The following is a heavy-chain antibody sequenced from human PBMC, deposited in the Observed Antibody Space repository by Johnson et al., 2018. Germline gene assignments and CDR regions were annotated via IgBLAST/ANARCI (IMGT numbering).Heavy chain of an antibody. Sequence: QVQLVQSGGGVVEPRRSLRLSCAASGFTFSSYGMHWVSQAPGKGLEWVAVISYDGSNKYYAAPVKDRFTISRDNSKNTLYLQTNSLRAEDTAIYYCEKDLGSNYGAFSWGQGTLVTVSS. J-gene: IGHJ5*02. CDR1: GFTFSSYG. CDR3: EKDLGSNYGAFS. V-gene: IGHV3-30*18. D-gene: IGHD1-26*01. CDR2: ISYDGSNK.